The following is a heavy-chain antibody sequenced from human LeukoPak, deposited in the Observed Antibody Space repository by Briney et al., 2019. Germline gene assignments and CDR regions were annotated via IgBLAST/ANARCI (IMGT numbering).Heavy chain of an antibody. Sequence: GGSLRLSCAASGFTFSSYAMHRVRQAPGKGLEWVAVISYDGSNKYYADSVKGRFTISRDNSKNTLYLQMNSLRAEDTAVYYCARRGLRATTLIDYWGQGTLVTVSS. CDR2: ISYDGSNK. CDR3: ARRGLRATTLIDY. J-gene: IGHJ4*02. D-gene: IGHD1-26*01. V-gene: IGHV3-30-3*01. CDR1: GFTFSSYA.